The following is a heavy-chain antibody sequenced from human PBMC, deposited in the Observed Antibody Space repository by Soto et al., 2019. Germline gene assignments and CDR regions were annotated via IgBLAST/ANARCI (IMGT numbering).Heavy chain of an antibody. CDR3: ARDAGRGTMVRGAHELRTADAFDI. Sequence: GASVKVSCKASGYTFTGYYMHWVRQAPGQGLEWMGWINPNSGGTNYAQKFQGWVTMTRDTSISTAYMELSRLRSDDTAVYYCARDAGRGTMVRGAHELRTADAFDIWGQGTMVTVSS. D-gene: IGHD3-10*01. CDR1: GYTFTGYY. V-gene: IGHV1-2*04. J-gene: IGHJ3*02. CDR2: INPNSGGT.